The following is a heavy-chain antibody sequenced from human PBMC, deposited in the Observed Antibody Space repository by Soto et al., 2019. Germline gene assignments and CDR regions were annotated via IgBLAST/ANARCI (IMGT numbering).Heavy chain of an antibody. V-gene: IGHV3-21*01. J-gene: IGHJ3*02. Sequence: GGSLRLSCAASGFTFSSYSMNWVRQAPGKGLEWVSSISSSSSYIYYADSVKGRFTISRDNAKNSLYLQMNSLRAEDTAVYYCASAMDIVVVVAATGGAFDIWGQGTMVTVSS. D-gene: IGHD2-15*01. CDR3: ASAMDIVVVVAATGGAFDI. CDR1: GFTFSSYS. CDR2: ISSSSSYI.